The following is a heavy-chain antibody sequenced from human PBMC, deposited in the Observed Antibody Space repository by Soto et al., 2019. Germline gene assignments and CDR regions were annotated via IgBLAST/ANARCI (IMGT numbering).Heavy chain of an antibody. CDR1: GFTFSSYA. CDR3: AKDPATLRYFDWGGFWY. CDR2: ISGSGGST. V-gene: IGHV3-23*01. Sequence: ESGGGLVQPGGSLRLSCAASGFTFSSYAMSWVRQAPGKGLEWVSAISGSGGSTYYADSVKGRFTISRDNSKNTLYLQMNSLRAEDTAVYYCAKDPATLRYFDWGGFWYWGQGTLVTVSS. J-gene: IGHJ4*02. D-gene: IGHD3-9*01.